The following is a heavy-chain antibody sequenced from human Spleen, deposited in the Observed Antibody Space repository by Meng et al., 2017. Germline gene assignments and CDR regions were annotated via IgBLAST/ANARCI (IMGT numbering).Heavy chain of an antibody. CDR2: INSDGSST. CDR1: GFTFTLYW. D-gene: IGHD3-3*01. CDR3: ASPWSY. V-gene: IGHV3-74*01. Sequence: EGQLVESGGGFVQTGGSLRLSCAASGFTFTLYWMHWVRQAPGKGLVWISHINSDGSSTTYADSVKGRFTISRDNAKNTLYLQMNSLRAEDTAVYYCASPWSYWGQGALVTVSS. J-gene: IGHJ4*02.